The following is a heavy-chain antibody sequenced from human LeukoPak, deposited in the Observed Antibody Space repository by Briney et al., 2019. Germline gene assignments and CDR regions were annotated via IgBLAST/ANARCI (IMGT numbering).Heavy chain of an antibody. CDR2: ISGSGGST. D-gene: IGHD3-3*01. V-gene: IGHV3-23*01. CDR1: GFTFSSYA. J-gene: IGHJ4*02. Sequence: GGSLRLSCAASGFTFSSYAMSWVRQAPGKGLEWFSAISGSGGSTYYADSVKGRFTISRDNSKNTLYLQMNSLRAEDTAVYYCAKDRAYYDFWSGYYTGATGFDYWGQGTLVTVSS. CDR3: AKDRAYYDFWSGYYTGATGFDY.